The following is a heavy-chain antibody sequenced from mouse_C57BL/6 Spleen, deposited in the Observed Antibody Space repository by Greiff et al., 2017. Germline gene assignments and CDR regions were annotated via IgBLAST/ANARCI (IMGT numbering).Heavy chain of an antibody. J-gene: IGHJ1*03. CDR3: AGGSSYWYFDV. D-gene: IGHD1-1*01. CDR2: IDPSDSYT. CDR1: GYTFTSYW. Sequence: QVQLQQPGAELVMPGASVKLSCKASGYTFTSYWMHWVKQSPGQGLEWIGEIDPSDSYTNYNQKFKGKSTLTVDKSSSTAYMQLSSLTSEDSAVYYCAGGSSYWYFDVWGTGTTVTVSS. V-gene: IGHV1-69*01.